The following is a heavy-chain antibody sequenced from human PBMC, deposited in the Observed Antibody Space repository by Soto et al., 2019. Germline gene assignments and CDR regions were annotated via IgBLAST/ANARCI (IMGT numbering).Heavy chain of an antibody. J-gene: IGHJ4*02. D-gene: IGHD3-22*01. V-gene: IGHV3-66*01. CDR1: GFTVSRNF. Sequence: EVQLVESGGGLGQPGGSLRLSCAASGFTVSRNFMNWVRQAPGKGLEWVSVIHSGGSTYYADSVKGRFTISRDNSKNTLYLQMNSLRAEDTAVYYCARGGPRSSGYDPFDYWGQGTLVTVSS. CDR3: ARGGPRSSGYDPFDY. CDR2: IHSGGST.